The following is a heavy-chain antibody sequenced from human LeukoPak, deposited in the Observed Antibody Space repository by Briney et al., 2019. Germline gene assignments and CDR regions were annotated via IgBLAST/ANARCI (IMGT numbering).Heavy chain of an antibody. CDR3: AGDMGDSSGTIDY. V-gene: IGHV3-33*08. J-gene: IGHJ4*02. Sequence: HPGGSLRLSCAASGFTFSSYGMHWVRQAPGKGLEWVAVIWYDGSNKYYADSVKGRFTISRDNSKNTLYLQMNSLRAEDTAVYYCAGDMGDSSGTIDYWGQGTLVTVSS. CDR1: GFTFSSYG. CDR2: IWYDGSNK. D-gene: IGHD3-22*01.